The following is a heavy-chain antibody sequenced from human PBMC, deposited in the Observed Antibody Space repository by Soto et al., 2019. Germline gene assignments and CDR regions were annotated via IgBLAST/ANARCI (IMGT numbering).Heavy chain of an antibody. D-gene: IGHD6-6*01. CDR2: IKGDGSEK. V-gene: IGHV3-7*01. CDR1: GFTFRTYW. J-gene: IGHJ4*02. Sequence: EVQLVESGGGLVQPGGSLRLSCAASGFTFRTYWMNWVRQAPGKGLEWVANIKGDGSEKYYVDPVKGRFTISRDTAMHSLYLQMTSVRAEDTVVYYSATSLIRGQGALVTVSS. CDR3: ATSLI.